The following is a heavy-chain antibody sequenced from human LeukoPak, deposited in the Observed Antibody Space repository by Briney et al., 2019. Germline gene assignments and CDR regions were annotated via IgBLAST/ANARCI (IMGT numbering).Heavy chain of an antibody. D-gene: IGHD5-24*01. CDR2: IKQDGSEK. J-gene: IGHJ4*02. V-gene: IGHV3-7*01. Sequence: GSLRLSRAASGSTFSNYWMSWVRQPPGKGLEWVANIKQDGSEKYYVDSVKGRFTISRDNAKNSLYLQMNNLSIEDTAVYYCARDGDGYKSIPFDYWGQGALVTVSS. CDR1: GSTFSNYW. CDR3: ARDGDGYKSIPFDY.